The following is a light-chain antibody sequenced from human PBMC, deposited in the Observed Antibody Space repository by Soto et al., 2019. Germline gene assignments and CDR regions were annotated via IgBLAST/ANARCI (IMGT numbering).Light chain of an antibody. Sequence: QSALTQPPSASGSPGQSVTISCTGTSSDIGAYNYVSWYQQHPGKAPKLMIHEVSKRPSGVPDRFCGSKSGNTASLTVSGLQAEDEADYYCSSYAGSNDRWVFGGGTKVTVL. J-gene: IGLJ3*02. V-gene: IGLV2-8*01. CDR1: SSDIGAYNY. CDR3: SSYAGSNDRWV. CDR2: EVS.